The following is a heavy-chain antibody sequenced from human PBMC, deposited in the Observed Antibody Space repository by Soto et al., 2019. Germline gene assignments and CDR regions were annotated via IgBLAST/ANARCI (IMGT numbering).Heavy chain of an antibody. D-gene: IGHD3-10*01. CDR2: IYHTGSI. CDR1: GVSMSGHF. J-gene: IGHJ4*02. V-gene: IGHV4-59*11. Sequence: QVQLQESGPGLVKPSETLSLTCAVSGVSMSGHFWNWIRQTPGRGLELIGYIYHTGSIQYNPSLKSRVTISIDTSKSQFSLKLRSVTAADTATYYCAKLSAAERDSPFIIFFDSWGQGALVTVSA. CDR3: AKLSAAERDSPFIIFFDS.